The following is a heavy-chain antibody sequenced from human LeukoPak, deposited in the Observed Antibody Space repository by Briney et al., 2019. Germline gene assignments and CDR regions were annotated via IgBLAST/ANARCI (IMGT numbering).Heavy chain of an antibody. Sequence: PSETLSLTCSVSGDSVSRSDSYWDWIRQPPGKGLEWIGTIYYSGRTYYSPSLKSRVTMSVDPSNNQFSLTLRSVTAVDTAVYYCARRRYYDGSGYLEWGQGTLLSVSS. D-gene: IGHD3-22*01. V-gene: IGHV4-39*01. CDR1: GDSVSRSDSY. CDR2: IYYSGRT. CDR3: ARRRYYDGSGYLE. J-gene: IGHJ1*01.